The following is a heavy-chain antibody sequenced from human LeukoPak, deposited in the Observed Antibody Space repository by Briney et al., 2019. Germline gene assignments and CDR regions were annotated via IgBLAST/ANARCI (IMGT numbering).Heavy chain of an antibody. CDR1: GFSFSSFW. V-gene: IGHV3-21*01. Sequence: SGGSLRLSCATSGFSFSSFWMSWVRQAPGKGLEWVSSISSSSSYIYYADSVKGRFTISRDNAKNSLYLQMNSLRAEDTAVYYCAREARILESQSHYWGQGTLVTVSS. CDR2: ISSSSSYI. J-gene: IGHJ4*02. D-gene: IGHD3-3*01. CDR3: AREARILESQSHY.